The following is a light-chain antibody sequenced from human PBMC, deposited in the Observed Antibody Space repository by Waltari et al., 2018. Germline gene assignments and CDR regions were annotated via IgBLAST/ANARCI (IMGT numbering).Light chain of an antibody. CDR2: EVS. J-gene: IGLJ1*01. CDR3: SSYAGSNIV. Sequence: QSALTQPPSASGSPGQSVTISCTGTSSDVGGYNYVSWYQQHPGKAPKVMIYEVSKRAAGGPDRFAGSKSGNTASLTVSGLQTEDEADYDCSSYAGSNIVFGTGTKVTVL. V-gene: IGLV2-8*01. CDR1: SSDVGGYNY.